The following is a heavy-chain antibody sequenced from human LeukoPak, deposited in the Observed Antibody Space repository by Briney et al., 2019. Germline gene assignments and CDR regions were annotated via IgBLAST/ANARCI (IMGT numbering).Heavy chain of an antibody. V-gene: IGHV1-69*04. D-gene: IGHD3-3*01. CDR3: ARDSVDYDFWSGYFGWFDP. J-gene: IGHJ5*02. Sequence: ASVKVSCKASGGTFSSYAISWVRQAPGQGPEWMGRIIPILGIANYAQKFQGRVTITADKSTSTAYMELSSLRSEDTAVYYCARDSVDYDFWSGYFGWFDPWGQGTLVTVSS. CDR2: IIPILGIA. CDR1: GGTFSSYA.